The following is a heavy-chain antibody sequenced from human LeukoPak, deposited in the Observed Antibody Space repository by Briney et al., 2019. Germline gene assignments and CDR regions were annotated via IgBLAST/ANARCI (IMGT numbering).Heavy chain of an antibody. CDR1: GGSISSYY. CDR2: IYYSGST. V-gene: IGHV4-59*12. CDR3: ARDTYNYGSSAYYFDY. Sequence: SETLSLTCTVSGGSISSYYWSWIRQPPGKGLEWIGYIYYSGSTNYNPSLKSRVTISVDTSKNQFSLKLSSVTAADTAVYYCARDTYNYGSSAYYFDYWGQGTLVTVSS. D-gene: IGHD5-18*01. J-gene: IGHJ4*02.